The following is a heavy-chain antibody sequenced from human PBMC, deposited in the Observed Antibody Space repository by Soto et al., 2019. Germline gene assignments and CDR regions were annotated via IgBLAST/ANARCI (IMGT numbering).Heavy chain of an antibody. J-gene: IGHJ6*02. D-gene: IGHD1-26*01. V-gene: IGHV1-69*01. Sequence: QEQLVQSGPEVQKPGSSVKVSCKASGDTLSRHGTSWVRQAPGQGLEWMGGIIPIFRITNYAQKFQGRLMITADESTRTAYMELSRLGSDDSAVYFCVRVRVGSIPLNYDMDVWGQGTTVTVS. CDR2: IIPIFRIT. CDR3: VRVRVGSIPLNYDMDV. CDR1: GDTLSRHG.